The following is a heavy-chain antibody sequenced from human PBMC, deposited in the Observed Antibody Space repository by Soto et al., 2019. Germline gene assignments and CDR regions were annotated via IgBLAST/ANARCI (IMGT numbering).Heavy chain of an antibody. V-gene: IGHV3-21*01. Sequence: GFLRLSCAASGFTFSSYSMNWVRQAPGKGLDWVSSISSSSSYIYYADSVKGRFTISRDNAKNSLYLQMNSLRAEDTAVYYCASLTAYCGGDCQEEDAFDIWGQGTMVTVSS. CDR3: ASLTAYCGGDCQEEDAFDI. J-gene: IGHJ3*02. D-gene: IGHD2-21*01. CDR1: GFTFSSYS. CDR2: ISSSSSYI.